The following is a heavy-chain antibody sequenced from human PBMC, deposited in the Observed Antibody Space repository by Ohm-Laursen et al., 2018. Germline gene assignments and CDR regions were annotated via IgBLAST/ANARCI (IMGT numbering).Heavy chain of an antibody. CDR3: AREGVIATNINQGNDAFDI. D-gene: IGHD2-21*01. CDR1: AYTFTGYL. J-gene: IGHJ3*02. Sequence: GSSVKVSCKASAYTFTGYLMHWVRQAPGQGLEWMGWINPNSGGTKYSQKFQGRVTLTRDTSINTAYMGLSGLRSDDTAVYYCAREGVIATNINQGNDAFDIWGQGTMVTVSS. V-gene: IGHV1-2*02. CDR2: INPNSGGT.